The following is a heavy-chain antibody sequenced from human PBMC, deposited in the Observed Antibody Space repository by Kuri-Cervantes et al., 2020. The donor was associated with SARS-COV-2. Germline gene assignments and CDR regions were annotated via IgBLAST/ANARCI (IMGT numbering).Heavy chain of an antibody. J-gene: IGHJ6*02. CDR2: ISWDGGST. D-gene: IGHD1-26*01. V-gene: IGHV3-43*01. Sequence: GESLKISCAASGFTFSGYDMHWVRQAPGKGLEWVSLISWDGGSTYYADSVKGRFTISRDNSKNSLYLQMNSLRTEDTALYYCAKGLGAIRGSYYYYGMDVWGQGTTVTVSS. CDR3: AKGLGAIRGSYYYYGMDV. CDR1: GFTFSGYD.